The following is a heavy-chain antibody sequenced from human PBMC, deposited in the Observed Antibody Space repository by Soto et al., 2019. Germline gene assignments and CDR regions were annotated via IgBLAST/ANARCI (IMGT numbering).Heavy chain of an antibody. Sequence: SETLSLTCTVSGGSISSHYWSWIRQPPGKGLEWIGDIYYSGSTDYNPSLKSRVTISVDTSKNQFSLKLSSVTAADTAVYYCARAPRKWYYFDYWGQGTLVTVS. CDR2: IYYSGST. D-gene: IGHD2-8*01. V-gene: IGHV4-59*08. CDR1: GGSISSHY. J-gene: IGHJ4*02. CDR3: ARAPRKWYYFDY.